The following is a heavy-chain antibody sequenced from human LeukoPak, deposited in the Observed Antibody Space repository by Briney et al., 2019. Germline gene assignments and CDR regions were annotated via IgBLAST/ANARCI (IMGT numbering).Heavy chain of an antibody. CDR1: GYTFTNYA. Sequence: ASVKVSCKASGYTFTNYAMNWVRQAPGQGPEWMGVINPSGGTTTYAQHFQGRVFMTRDRSTNTLYMELSSLRSDDTAVYFCARVRVKDSSTWYYDSWGQGTLVSVSS. J-gene: IGHJ4*02. D-gene: IGHD2-2*01. CDR3: ARVRVKDSSTWYYDS. CDR2: INPSGGTT. V-gene: IGHV1-46*01.